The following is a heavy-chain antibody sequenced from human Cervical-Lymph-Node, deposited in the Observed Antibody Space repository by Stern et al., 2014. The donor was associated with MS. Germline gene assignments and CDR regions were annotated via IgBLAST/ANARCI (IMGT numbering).Heavy chain of an antibody. J-gene: IGHJ3*01. CDR1: GYTFSNFW. CDR3: VRRRDSAGYDTFDL. CDR2: IFPADSDT. V-gene: IGHV5-51*01. Sequence: DQLGESGAEVKKPGESLKISCRTSGYTFSNFWIGWVRQMPGKGLEWMGVIFPADSDTTYSPSFQGQVTISADESISTAYLQWRSLKASDTAMYYCVRRRDSAGYDTFDLWGQGTMLIVSS. D-gene: IGHD3-22*01.